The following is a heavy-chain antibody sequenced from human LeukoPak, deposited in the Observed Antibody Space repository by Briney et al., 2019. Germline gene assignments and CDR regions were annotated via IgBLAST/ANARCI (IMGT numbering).Heavy chain of an antibody. V-gene: IGHV1-69*13. J-gene: IGHJ4*02. CDR1: GGTFSSYA. D-gene: IGHD6-19*01. CDR2: IIPIFGTA. Sequence: SVKVSCKASGGTFSSYAISWVRQAPGQGLEWMGGIIPIFGTANYAQKFQGRVTITADESTSTAYMEQSSLRSEDTAVYYCAREAVAGTMGDDYWGQGTLVTVSS. CDR3: AREAVAGTMGDDY.